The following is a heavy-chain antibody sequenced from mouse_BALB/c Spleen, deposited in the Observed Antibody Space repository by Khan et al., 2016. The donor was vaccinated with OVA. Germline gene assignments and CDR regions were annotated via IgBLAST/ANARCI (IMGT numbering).Heavy chain of an antibody. CDR2: IWGDGST. V-gene: IGHV2-3*01. J-gene: IGHJ4*01. D-gene: IGHD1-1*02. Sequence: QVQLKESGPGLVAPSQSLSITCTVSGFSLTTYGVNWIRQPPGKGLEWLGVIWGDGSTNYHSAHISRLTISKDNSKSQAFLKLNRLQTDDTATYXSAKWGGGSTYAMDYWGQGTSVTVSS. CDR3: AKWGGGSTYAMDY. CDR1: GFSLTTYG.